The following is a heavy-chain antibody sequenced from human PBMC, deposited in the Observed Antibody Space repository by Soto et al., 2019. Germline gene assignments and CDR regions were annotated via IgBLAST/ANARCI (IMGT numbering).Heavy chain of an antibody. J-gene: IGHJ4*02. D-gene: IGHD1-7*01. CDR1: GYTFITYG. V-gene: IGHV1-18*01. Sequence: QVQLVQSGAEVKKPGASVKVSCKASGYTFITYGVRWVRQAPGQGLEWMGWISAYNGDTNYAQNLQGRVTMTTDTSTTTAYMELRSLRSDDTAVYYCARGGGGTTSLTLQFWGQGTLVTVSS. CDR2: ISAYNGDT. CDR3: ARGGGGTTSLTLQF.